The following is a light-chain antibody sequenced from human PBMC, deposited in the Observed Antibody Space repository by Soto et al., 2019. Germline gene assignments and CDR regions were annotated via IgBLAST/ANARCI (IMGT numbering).Light chain of an antibody. Sequence: QPALTQPASVSGSPGQSITISCTGTSSDVGSYNLVSWYQQHPGKAPKLMIYEGSKRPSGVSNRFSGSKSGNTASLTISGLQAEDEADYYCCSYAGSILYVFGTGTKVTVL. CDR1: SSDVGSYNL. CDR2: EGS. V-gene: IGLV2-23*01. CDR3: CSYAGSILYV. J-gene: IGLJ1*01.